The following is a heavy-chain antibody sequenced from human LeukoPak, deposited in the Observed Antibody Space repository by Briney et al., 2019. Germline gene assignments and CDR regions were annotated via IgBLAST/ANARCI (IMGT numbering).Heavy chain of an antibody. V-gene: IGHV3-48*04. Sequence: GGSLRLSCAASGFTFSSYSMNWVRQAPGKGLEWVSYISSSGSTIYYADSVKGRFTISRDNAKNSLYLQMNSLRAEDTAVYYCARDQWAGGVSYMAVWGKGTTVTISS. CDR3: ARDQWAGGVSYMAV. J-gene: IGHJ6*03. D-gene: IGHD1-26*01. CDR2: ISSSGSTI. CDR1: GFTFSSYS.